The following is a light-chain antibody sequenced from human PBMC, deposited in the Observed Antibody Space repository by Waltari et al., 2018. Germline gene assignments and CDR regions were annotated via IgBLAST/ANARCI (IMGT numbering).Light chain of an antibody. V-gene: IGKV1-5*03. CDR2: KTS. CDR1: QNVDTW. Sequence: DIQMTQSPSSLSASIGERTTITCRASQNVDTWLAWYQQKPGKAPKLLVYKTSTLQSGVPSRFSGSGSGTHFTLTISSLQPDDFATYYCQQYNTYWTFGQGTKVE. J-gene: IGKJ1*01. CDR3: QQYNTYWT.